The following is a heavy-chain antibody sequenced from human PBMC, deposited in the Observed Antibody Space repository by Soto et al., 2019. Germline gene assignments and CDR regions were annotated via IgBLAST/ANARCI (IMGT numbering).Heavy chain of an antibody. CDR2: IYYSGST. V-gene: IGHV4-31*03. Sequence: TLSLTCTVSGGSISSGGYYWSWIRQHPGKGLEWIGYIYYSGSTYYNPSLKSRVTISVDTSKNQFSLKLSSVTAADTAVYYCARGWLVGFGWFDPWGQGTLVTVSS. CDR1: GGSISSGGYY. CDR3: ARGWLVGFGWFDP. J-gene: IGHJ5*02. D-gene: IGHD6-19*01.